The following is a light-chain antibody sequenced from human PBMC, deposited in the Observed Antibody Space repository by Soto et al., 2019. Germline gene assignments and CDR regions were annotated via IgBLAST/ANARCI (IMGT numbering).Light chain of an antibody. J-gene: IGLJ3*02. Sequence: QSVLTQPPSVSGAPGQRVTISCTGSSSNIGAGYDVHWYQQLPGTAPKLLISGNSNRPSGVPDRFSGSKSGTSASLAITGLHAEDEAGYYCQSYRGSLGGGVFGRGTKPSVL. V-gene: IGLV1-40*01. CDR2: GNS. CDR3: QSYRGSLGGGV. CDR1: SSNIGAGYD.